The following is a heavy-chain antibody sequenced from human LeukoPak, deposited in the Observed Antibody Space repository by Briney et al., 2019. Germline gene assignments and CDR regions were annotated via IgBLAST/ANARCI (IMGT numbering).Heavy chain of an antibody. CDR3: AKGRGDGGYGDY. CDR2: ISGSGGST. J-gene: IGHJ4*02. Sequence: GGSLRLSCAASGFTFSSYAMSWDRQAPGKGLEWVSAISGSGGSTYYADSVKGRFTISRDNSKNTLYLQMNSLRAEDTAVYYCAKGRGDGGYGDYWGQGTLVTVSS. V-gene: IGHV3-23*01. CDR1: GFTFSSYA. D-gene: IGHD5-12*01.